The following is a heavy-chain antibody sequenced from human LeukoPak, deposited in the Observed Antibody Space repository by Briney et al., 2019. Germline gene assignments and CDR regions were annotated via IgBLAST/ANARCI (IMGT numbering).Heavy chain of an antibody. D-gene: IGHD3-3*02. CDR3: AREALSHLDY. CDR2: ISSNGGST. J-gene: IGHJ4*02. V-gene: IGHV3-64*01. Sequence: GGSLRLSCAASGFAFSTYAMHWVRQAPGKGLEYVSGISSNGGSTYYVNSVKGRFTISRANSKNTLYLQMGSLRAEDMAMYYCAREALSHLDYWGQGTLVTVSS. CDR1: GFAFSTYA.